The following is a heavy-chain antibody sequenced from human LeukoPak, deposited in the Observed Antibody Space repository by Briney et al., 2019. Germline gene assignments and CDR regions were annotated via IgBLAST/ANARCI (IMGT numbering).Heavy chain of an antibody. D-gene: IGHD3-22*01. CDR1: GDSISSNSAA. CDR3: ASLYYFDSSGYYYGKADI. CDR2: TYYRSKWHN. J-gene: IGHJ3*02. Sequence: KPSQTLSLTCAISGDSISSNSAAWNWIRQSPSRGLEWLGRTYYRSKWHNDYTASVKSRISINPDISKNQFSLQLNSVTPEDTAVYYCASLYYFDSSGYYYGKADIWGQGTMVTVSS. V-gene: IGHV6-1*01.